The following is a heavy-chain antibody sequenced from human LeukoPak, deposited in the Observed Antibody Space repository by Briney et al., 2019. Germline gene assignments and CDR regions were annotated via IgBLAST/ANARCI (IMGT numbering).Heavy chain of an antibody. CDR1: GFTFSSYA. Sequence: HPGGSLRLSCAASGFTFSSYAMSWVRQAPGKGLEWVSAISGSGGSTYYADSVKGRFTISRDNSKNTLYLQMNSLRAEDTAVYYCAKLTRVTWLVRSYYYYGMDVWGKGTTVTVSS. CDR3: AKLTRVTWLVRSYYYYGMDV. V-gene: IGHV3-23*01. J-gene: IGHJ6*04. D-gene: IGHD6-19*01. CDR2: ISGSGGST.